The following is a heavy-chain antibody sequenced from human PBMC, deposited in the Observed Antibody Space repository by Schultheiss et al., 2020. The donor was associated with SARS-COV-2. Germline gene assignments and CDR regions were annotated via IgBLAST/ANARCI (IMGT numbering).Heavy chain of an antibody. CDR2: INPNSGGT. D-gene: IGHD6-19*01. CDR3: ARGGDSSGWDHTFDY. CDR1: GYTFTGYY. Sequence: ASVKVSCKASGYTFTGYYMHWVRQAPGQGLEWMGWINPNSGGTNYAQKFQGRVTMTRDTSISTAYMELSRLRSDDTAVYYCARGGDSSGWDHTFDYWGQGTLVTVSS. J-gene: IGHJ4*02. V-gene: IGHV1-2*02.